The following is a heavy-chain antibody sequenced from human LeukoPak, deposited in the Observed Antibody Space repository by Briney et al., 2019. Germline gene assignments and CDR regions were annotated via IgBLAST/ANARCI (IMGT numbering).Heavy chain of an antibody. D-gene: IGHD3-22*01. V-gene: IGHV4-30-4*01. CDR3: ARDPLCYYDSSGYLRYFDY. J-gene: IGHJ4*02. CDR1: GGSISSGDYY. Sequence: SETLSLTCTVSGGSISSGDYYWSWIRQPPGKGLEWIGYIYYSGSTYYNPSLKSRVTISVDTSKNQFSLKLSSVTAADTAVYYCARDPLCYYDSSGYLRYFDYWGQGTLVTVSS. CDR2: IYYSGST.